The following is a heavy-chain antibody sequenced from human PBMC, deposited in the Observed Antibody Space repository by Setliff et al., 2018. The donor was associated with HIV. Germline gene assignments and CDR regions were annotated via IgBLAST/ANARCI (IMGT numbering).Heavy chain of an antibody. D-gene: IGHD3-16*01. J-gene: IGHJ5*01. Sequence: GGSLRLSCAASGFTFRNYRMHWVRQPPGKGLVWVSRINSDASGMTFAEFVKGRFTISRDNGKNMVYLQMNSLRAEDTAVYYCARGGANPSWFDSWGQGTLVTVSS. CDR3: ARGGANPSWFDS. CDR2: INSDASGM. CDR1: GFTFRNYR. V-gene: IGHV3-74*03.